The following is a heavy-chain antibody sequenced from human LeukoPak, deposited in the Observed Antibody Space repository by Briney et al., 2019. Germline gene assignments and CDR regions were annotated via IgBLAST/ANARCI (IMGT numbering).Heavy chain of an antibody. D-gene: IGHD3-22*01. V-gene: IGHV5-51*01. CDR2: IYPGDSDT. Sequence: GESLQISCKGSGYSFTSYWIGWMRQMPGKGLEWMGIIYPGDSDTRYSPSFQCQVTISADQSIRTAYLQCSSLKASDTDMYYCARHHGVEDYYDSIGPYFDYWGQGTLVTVSS. CDR1: GYSFTSYW. CDR3: ARHHGVEDYYDSIGPYFDY. J-gene: IGHJ4*02.